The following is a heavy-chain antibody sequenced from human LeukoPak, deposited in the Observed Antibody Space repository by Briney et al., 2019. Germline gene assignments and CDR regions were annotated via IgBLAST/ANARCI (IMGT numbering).Heavy chain of an antibody. D-gene: IGHD2-2*01. J-gene: IGHJ6*02. V-gene: IGHV3-30-3*01. CDR2: ISYDGSNK. CDR1: GFTFSSYA. CDR3: ARVVVPAGPYGMDV. Sequence: GGSLRLSCAASGFTFSSYAMHWVRQAPGEGLEWVAVISYDGSNKYYADSVKGRSTISRDNSKNTLYLQMNSLRAEDTAVYYCARVVVPAGPYGMDVWGQGTTVTVSS.